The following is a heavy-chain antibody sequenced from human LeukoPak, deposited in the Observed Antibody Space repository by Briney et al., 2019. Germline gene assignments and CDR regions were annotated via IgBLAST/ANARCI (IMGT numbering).Heavy chain of an antibody. Sequence: GGSLRLSCAASGFTFSSYSMNWVRQAPGKGLEWVANIKQDGSEKYYVDSVKGRFTISRDNAKNSLYLQMNSLRAEDTAVYYCARDLSRSAAAYDAFDIWGQGTMVTVSS. D-gene: IGHD6-13*01. J-gene: IGHJ3*02. CDR2: IKQDGSEK. CDR1: GFTFSSYS. CDR3: ARDLSRSAAAYDAFDI. V-gene: IGHV3-7*01.